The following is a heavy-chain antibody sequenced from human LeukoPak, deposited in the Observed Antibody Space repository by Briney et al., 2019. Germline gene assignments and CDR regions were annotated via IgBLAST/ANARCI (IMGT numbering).Heavy chain of an antibody. J-gene: IGHJ4*02. CDR3: VHRPGRGIPAAH. Sequence: GPTLVNPTQTLTLTCTFSGFSLSTSGVGVGWIRQPPGNALEWLALIYGDDDKRYSPSLKSRLIITKDTSKNQVVLTMTNMDPVDTATFYCVHRPGRGIPAAHWGQGTLVTVSS. D-gene: IGHD2-21*01. CDR1: GFSLSTSGVG. V-gene: IGHV2-5*02. CDR2: IYGDDDK.